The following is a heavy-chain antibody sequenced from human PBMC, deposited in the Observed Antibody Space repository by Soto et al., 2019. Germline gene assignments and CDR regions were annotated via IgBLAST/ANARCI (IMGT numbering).Heavy chain of an antibody. CDR3: ASAVAGTMGAYCYGMDV. J-gene: IGHJ6*02. D-gene: IGHD6-19*01. CDR2: IIPICGTA. CDR1: GGTFSSYA. Sequence: QVQLVQSGAEVKKPGSSVKVSCKASGGTFSSYAISWVRQAPGQGLEWMGGIIPICGTANSAQKFQGRVPVTADESTSTADMELSRLRAEDTAVYYCASAVAGTMGAYCYGMDVWGQGTTVTVSS. V-gene: IGHV1-69*01.